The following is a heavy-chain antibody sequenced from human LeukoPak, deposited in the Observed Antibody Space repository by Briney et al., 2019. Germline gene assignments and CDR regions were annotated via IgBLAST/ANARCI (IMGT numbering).Heavy chain of an antibody. CDR3: ARHTYYDILTGYWESPYYFDY. Sequence: GESLKISCKGSGYSFTSYWISWVRQMPGKGLEWMGRIDPSDSYTNYSPSFQGHVTISADKSIRTAYLQWSSLKASDTAMYYCARHTYYDILTGYWESPYYFDYWGQGTLVTVSS. V-gene: IGHV5-10-1*01. J-gene: IGHJ4*02. CDR2: IDPSDSYT. D-gene: IGHD3-9*01. CDR1: GYSFTSYW.